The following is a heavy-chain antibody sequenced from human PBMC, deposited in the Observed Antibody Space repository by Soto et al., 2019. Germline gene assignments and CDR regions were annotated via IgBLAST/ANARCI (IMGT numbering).Heavy chain of an antibody. Sequence: ESLKISCKGSGYSFTSYWIGWVRQMPGKGLEWMGIIYPGDSDTRYSPSFQGQVTISADKSISTAYLQWSSLKASDTAMYYCARRRSEDTAMVTGLFDYWGQGTLVTVSS. CDR1: GYSFTSYW. CDR3: ARRRSEDTAMVTGLFDY. CDR2: IYPGDSDT. J-gene: IGHJ4*02. D-gene: IGHD5-18*01. V-gene: IGHV5-51*01.